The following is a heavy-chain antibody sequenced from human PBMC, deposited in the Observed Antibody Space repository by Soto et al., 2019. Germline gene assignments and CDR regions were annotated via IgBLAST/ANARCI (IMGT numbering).Heavy chain of an antibody. V-gene: IGHV1-69*06. CDR3: ARGPNWGYRFDS. CDR1: GGTFSGHA. Sequence: QVQLVQSGAKVKKPGSSVKVSCEASGGTFSGHAISWVRQAPGQGPECMGGLIPLFGTTQHAQNFQDRLTITEDKSTSTAYMALTSLRFEDTAIYYCARGPNWGYRFDSWGQGTLVTVSS. D-gene: IGHD7-27*01. J-gene: IGHJ4*02. CDR2: LIPLFGTT.